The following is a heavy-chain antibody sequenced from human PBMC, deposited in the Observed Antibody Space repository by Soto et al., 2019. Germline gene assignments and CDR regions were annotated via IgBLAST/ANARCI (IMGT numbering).Heavy chain of an antibody. CDR3: ARDRGSGYDSFDY. V-gene: IGHV3-21*01. Sequence: EVQLVESGGGLVKPGGSLRLSCAASGFTFSSYSMNWVRQAPGKGLEWVSSISSSSSYIYYADSVKGRFTISRDNAKNSLYLQMNSLRAEDTAVYYCARDRGSGYDSFDYWGQGTLVTVSS. D-gene: IGHD5-12*01. J-gene: IGHJ4*02. CDR1: GFTFSSYS. CDR2: ISSSSSYI.